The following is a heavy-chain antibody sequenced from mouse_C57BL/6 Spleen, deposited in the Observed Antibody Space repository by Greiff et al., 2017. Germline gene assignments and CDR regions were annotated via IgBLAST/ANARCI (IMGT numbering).Heavy chain of an antibody. D-gene: IGHD2-4*01. Sequence: EVQLQESGGGLVQPGGSLKLSCAASGFTFSDYYMYWVRQTPEKRLEWVAYISNGGGSTYYPDTVKGRFTISRDNAKNTLYLQMSRLKSEDTAMYYCANYDHAMDYWGQGTSVTVSS. J-gene: IGHJ4*01. CDR2: ISNGGGST. CDR3: ANYDHAMDY. CDR1: GFTFSDYY. V-gene: IGHV5-12*01.